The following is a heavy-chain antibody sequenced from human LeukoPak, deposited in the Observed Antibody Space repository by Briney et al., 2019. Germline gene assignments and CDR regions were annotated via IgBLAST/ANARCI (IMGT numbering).Heavy chain of an antibody. CDR2: IRSKAYGGTT. CDR3: TRSVYNWNLVIDY. Sequence: GGSLRLSCTASGFTFGDYAMSWFRQAPGKGLEWVGFIRSKAYGGTTEYAASVKGRFTISRDDSKSIAYLQMNSLKTEDTAVYYCTRSVYNWNLVIDYWGQGTLVTVSS. CDR1: GFTFGDYA. V-gene: IGHV3-49*03. J-gene: IGHJ4*02. D-gene: IGHD1-7*01.